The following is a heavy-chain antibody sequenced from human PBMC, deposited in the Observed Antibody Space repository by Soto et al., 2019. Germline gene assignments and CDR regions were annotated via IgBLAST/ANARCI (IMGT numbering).Heavy chain of an antibody. D-gene: IGHD3-16*01. J-gene: IGHJ1*01. CDR1: GGLFSSYA. V-gene: IGHV1-69*01. CDR2: IIPVFGTP. Sequence: QEQLVQSGAEVKKPGSSVKVSCKDSGGLFSSYAISWVRQAPGQGLEWMGGIIPVFGTPFYAQKFQGRVTITADESTNTAYMELSSLRSEDTAMYYCARGDSPYVWFNEFWVQGSLVTVSS. CDR3: ARGDSPYVWFNEF.